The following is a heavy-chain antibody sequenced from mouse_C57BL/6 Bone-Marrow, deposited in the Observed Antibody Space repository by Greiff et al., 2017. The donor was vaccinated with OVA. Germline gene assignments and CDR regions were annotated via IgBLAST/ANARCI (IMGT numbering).Heavy chain of an antibody. CDR3: ARGLLQIDY. V-gene: IGHV2-2*01. CDR2: IWRGGST. CDR1: GFSLTSYG. D-gene: IGHD1-1*01. J-gene: IGHJ4*01. Sequence: VQLKESGPGLVQPSQSLSITCTVSGFSLTSYGVHWVRQSPGKGLEWLGVIWRGGSTDYNAAFISRLSISKDNSKSQVFFKMNRLQADDTAIYYGARGLLQIDYWGQGTSVTVSS.